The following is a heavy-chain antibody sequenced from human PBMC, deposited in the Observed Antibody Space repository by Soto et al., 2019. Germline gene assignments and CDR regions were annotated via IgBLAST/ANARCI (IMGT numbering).Heavy chain of an antibody. CDR1: GYTFASYA. V-gene: IGHV1-18*01. J-gene: IGHJ4*02. CDR2: ISAYNGNT. Sequence: QVQLVQSGAEVKKPGASVKVSCKASGYTFASYAISWMRQAPGQGLEWMGWISAYNGNTNYAQKLQGRVTMTTDTSTSTAYTELRSRSSDDTTVYYCARDPPPPDYWGQGTRVTVSS. CDR3: ARDPPPPDY.